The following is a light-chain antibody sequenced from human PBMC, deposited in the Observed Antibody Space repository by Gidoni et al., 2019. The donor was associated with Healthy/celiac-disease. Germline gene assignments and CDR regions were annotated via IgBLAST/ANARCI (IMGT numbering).Light chain of an antibody. V-gene: IGLV2-14*01. J-gene: IGLJ3*02. CDR1: SSDVGGYNY. CDR3: SSYTSSSTLV. Sequence: SDLTQPASVSGSPGQSITISCTGTSSDVGGYNYVSWYQQHPGKAPKLMIYEVSNRPSGVSTRFSCSNSGNTASLTISGLQAEDDADYYCSSYTSSSTLVFGGGTKLTVL. CDR2: EVS.